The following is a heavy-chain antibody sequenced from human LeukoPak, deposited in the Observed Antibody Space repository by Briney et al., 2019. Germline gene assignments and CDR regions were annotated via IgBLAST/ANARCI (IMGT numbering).Heavy chain of an antibody. V-gene: IGHV1-2*02. CDR1: GSTFTGYY. J-gene: IGHJ4*02. Sequence: GASVKVSCKASGSTFTGYYMHWVRQAPGQGLEWMGWINPNSGGINYAQKFQGRVTLTRDTSVSTAYMELSRLTSDDTAVYYCARDLSPITGTNDFDYWGQGTLVTVSS. CDR3: ARDLSPITGTNDFDY. D-gene: IGHD1-20*01. CDR2: INPNSGGI.